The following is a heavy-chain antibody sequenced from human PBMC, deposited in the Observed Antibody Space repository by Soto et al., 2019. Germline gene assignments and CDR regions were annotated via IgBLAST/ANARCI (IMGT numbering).Heavy chain of an antibody. V-gene: IGHV4-31*03. CDR2: IYYSGST. CDR1: CGSISSGGYY. CDR3: ARAGYSYAPTNPLDY. Sequence: TLSLTCTVSCGSISSGGYYWSWIRQHPGKGLEWIGYIYYSGSTYYNPSLKSRVTISVDTSKNQFSLKLSSVTAADTAVYYCARAGYSYAPTNPLDYWGQGTLVTVSS. J-gene: IGHJ4*02. D-gene: IGHD5-18*01.